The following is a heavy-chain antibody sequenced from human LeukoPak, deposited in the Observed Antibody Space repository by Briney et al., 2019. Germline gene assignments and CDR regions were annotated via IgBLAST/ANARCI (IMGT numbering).Heavy chain of an antibody. CDR3: ARHSQWLAIFDY. V-gene: IGHV4-59*08. CDR1: GGSISSYY. J-gene: IGHJ4*02. Sequence: PSETLSLTCTVSGGSISSYYWSWIRQPPGKGLEWIGYIYYSGSTNYNPSLKSRVTISVDTSKNQFSLELSSVTAADTAMYYCARHSQWLAIFDYWGQGTLVTVSS. CDR2: IYYSGST. D-gene: IGHD6-19*01.